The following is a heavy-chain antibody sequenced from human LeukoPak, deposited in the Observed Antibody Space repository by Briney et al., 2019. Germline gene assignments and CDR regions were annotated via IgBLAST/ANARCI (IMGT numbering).Heavy chain of an antibody. CDR3: AELGITMIGGV. V-gene: IGHV3-21*01. D-gene: IGHD3-10*02. Sequence: GGSLRLSCAASGFTFRRFTFSTYNINWVRQAPGKGLEWVSSISSTSSYIHYADSVKGRFTISRDNAKNSLYLQMNSLRAEDTAVYYCAELGITMIGGVWGKGTTVTISS. J-gene: IGHJ6*04. CDR2: ISSTSSYI. CDR1: GFTFRRFTFSTYN.